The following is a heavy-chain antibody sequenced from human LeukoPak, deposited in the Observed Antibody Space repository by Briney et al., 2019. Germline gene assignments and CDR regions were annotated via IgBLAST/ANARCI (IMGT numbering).Heavy chain of an antibody. V-gene: IGHV4-4*02. Sequence: SGTLSLTCAVSGGSISSSNWWSWVRQPPGKGLEWIGSFSYSGSTYYNPSLKSRVTISVDTSKNQFSLKLSSVTAADTAVYYCARDDILTGYRVDYWGQGTLVTVSS. J-gene: IGHJ4*02. CDR1: GGSISSSNW. CDR2: FSYSGST. CDR3: ARDDILTGYRVDY. D-gene: IGHD3-9*01.